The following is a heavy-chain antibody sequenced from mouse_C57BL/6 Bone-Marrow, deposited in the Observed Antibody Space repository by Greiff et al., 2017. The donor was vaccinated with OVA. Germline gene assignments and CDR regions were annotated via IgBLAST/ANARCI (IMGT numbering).Heavy chain of an antibody. V-gene: IGHV1-64*01. CDR3: ARDDYDDYFDY. J-gene: IGHJ2*01. CDR2: IHPNSGST. D-gene: IGHD2-4*01. CDR1: GYTFTSYW. Sequence: VQLQQPGAELVKPGASVKLSCKASGYTFTSYWMHWVKQRPGQGLEWIGMIHPNSGSTNYNEKFKSKATLTVDKSSSTAYMQLSSLTSEDSAVYYCARDDYDDYFDYWGQGTTLTVSS.